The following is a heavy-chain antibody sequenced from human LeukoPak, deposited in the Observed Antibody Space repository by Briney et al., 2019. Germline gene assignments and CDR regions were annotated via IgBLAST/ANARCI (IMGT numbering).Heavy chain of an antibody. CDR2: IYYSGST. D-gene: IGHD2-15*01. V-gene: IGHV4-59*08. Sequence: SETLSLTCTVSGGSISSYYWSWIRQPPGKGLGWIGYIYYSGSTNYNPSLKSRVTISVDTSKNQFSLKLSSVTAADTAVYYCARHSCSGGSCSLRAFDIWGQGTMVTVSS. J-gene: IGHJ3*02. CDR3: ARHSCSGGSCSLRAFDI. CDR1: GGSISSYY.